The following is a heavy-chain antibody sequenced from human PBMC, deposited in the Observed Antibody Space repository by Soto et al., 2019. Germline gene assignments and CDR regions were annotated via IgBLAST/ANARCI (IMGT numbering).Heavy chain of an antibody. V-gene: IGHV3-13*01. CDR3: ARVRGIVGVEGYYCGMDV. CDR1: GFTFSSYD. J-gene: IGHJ6*02. D-gene: IGHD3-3*01. CDR2: IGTAGDT. Sequence: EVQLVESGGGLVQPGGSLRLSCAASGFTFSSYDMHWVRQATGKGLEWVSAIGTAGDTYYPGSVKGRFTIFREHAKHSLYLQMDSLRAEHTAVYYCARVRGIVGVEGYYCGMDVWGQGTTVTVSS.